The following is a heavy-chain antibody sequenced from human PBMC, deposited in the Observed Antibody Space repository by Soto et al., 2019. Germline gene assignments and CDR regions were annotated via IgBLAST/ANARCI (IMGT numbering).Heavy chain of an antibody. CDR1: GFTFSSYS. V-gene: IGHV3-48*01. CDR2: ISSSSSTI. Sequence: EVQLVESGGGLVQPGGSLRLSCAASGFTFSSYSMNWVRQAPGKGLEWVSYISSSSSTIYYADSVKGRFTISRDNAKNSLYLQMNSLRAEDTAVYYRARAVPGGFGELFGAYDIWGQGTMVTVS. CDR3: ARAVPGGFGELFGAYDI. D-gene: IGHD3-10*01. J-gene: IGHJ3*02.